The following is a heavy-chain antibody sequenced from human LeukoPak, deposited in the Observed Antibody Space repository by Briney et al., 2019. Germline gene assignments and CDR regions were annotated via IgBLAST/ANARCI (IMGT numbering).Heavy chain of an antibody. CDR3: AKSAKGSGYSYGFDY. Sequence: QSGGSLRLSCAASGFTFDDYAMHWVRQAPGKGLEWVSLISWDGGSTYYADSVKGRFTISRDNSKNSLYLQMNSLRAEDTALYYCAKSAKGSGYSYGFDYWGQGTLVTISS. D-gene: IGHD5-18*01. V-gene: IGHV3-43D*03. CDR1: GFTFDDYA. J-gene: IGHJ4*02. CDR2: ISWDGGST.